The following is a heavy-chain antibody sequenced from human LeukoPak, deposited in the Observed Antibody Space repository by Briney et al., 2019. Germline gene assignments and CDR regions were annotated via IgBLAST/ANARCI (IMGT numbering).Heavy chain of an antibody. Sequence: GGSLRLSCAASGFTFSSYAMTWVRQAPGKGLEWVSGISGNGISTYYADSVKGRFTISRDNSKNTLYLQMNSLRAEDTAVYYCAERHQSYGDSSPIDYWGQGTLVTVSS. CDR3: AERHQSYGDSSPIDY. CDR1: GFTFSSYA. J-gene: IGHJ4*02. D-gene: IGHD4-17*01. V-gene: IGHV3-23*01. CDR2: ISGNGIST.